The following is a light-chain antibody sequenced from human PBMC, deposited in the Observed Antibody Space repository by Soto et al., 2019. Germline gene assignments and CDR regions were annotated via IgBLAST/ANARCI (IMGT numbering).Light chain of an antibody. Sequence: EIVMTQSPATLSVSPGDRATLSCRASQSVSSNLAWFQQKPGQAPRLLIYGASGRATGIPDRFSGSGSGTDCALIISRLEPEGFAVYYCHQYDSWTFGEGTKVGI. CDR2: GAS. CDR1: QSVSSN. V-gene: IGKV3D-15*01. J-gene: IGKJ1*01. CDR3: HQYDSWT.